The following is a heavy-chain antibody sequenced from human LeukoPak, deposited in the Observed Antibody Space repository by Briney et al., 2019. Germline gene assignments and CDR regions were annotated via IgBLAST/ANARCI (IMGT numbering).Heavy chain of an antibody. CDR3: ASGYSYDLFDY. Sequence: SETLSLTCTVSGGSISSSSYYWGWIRQPPGKGLEWMGSINYSGSTYHNPSLKSRVTISVDTSKNQFSLKLSSVTAADTAMFYCASGYSYDLFDYWGQGTLVTVSS. V-gene: IGHV4-39*07. CDR1: GGSISSSSYY. D-gene: IGHD5-18*01. CDR2: INYSGST. J-gene: IGHJ4*02.